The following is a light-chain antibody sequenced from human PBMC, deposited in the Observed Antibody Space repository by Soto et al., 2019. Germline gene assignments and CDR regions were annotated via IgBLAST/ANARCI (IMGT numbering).Light chain of an antibody. V-gene: IGKV1-39*01. CDR3: QQHENYPLT. CDR1: QSISNY. J-gene: IGKJ5*01. CDR2: AAS. Sequence: DIQMTQSPSSLSASVGDRVTIACRASQSISNYLNWYQQRPGKAPKLLIYAASSLQSGVPSRFSGSGSGTDFTLTISSLQPEDFATYYCQQHENYPLTFGRGTRLEI.